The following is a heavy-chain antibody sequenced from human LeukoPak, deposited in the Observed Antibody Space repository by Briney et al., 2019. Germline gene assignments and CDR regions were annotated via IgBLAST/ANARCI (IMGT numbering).Heavy chain of an antibody. J-gene: IGHJ4*02. CDR1: GFMFSNYW. D-gene: IGHD6-13*01. CDR2: IKPDGSET. V-gene: IGHV3-7*01. Sequence: GGSLRLSCAASGFMFSNYWMTWVRQAPGKGLEWVANIKPDGSETYYVDPVKGRFTISRDNAKNFPYLQMNSLRGEDAAVYYCGGFGYEAAVDLWGQGTLVTVSS. CDR3: GGFGYEAAVDL.